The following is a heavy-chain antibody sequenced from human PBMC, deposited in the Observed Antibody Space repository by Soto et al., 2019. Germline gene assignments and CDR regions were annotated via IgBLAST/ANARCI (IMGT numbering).Heavy chain of an antibody. J-gene: IGHJ4*02. V-gene: IGHV1-69*06. D-gene: IGHD3-22*01. CDR2: IIPIFGTA. Sequence: SVKVSCKASGGTFSSYAISWVRQAPGQGLEWMGGIIPIFGTANYAQKFQGRVTITADKSTSTAYMELSSLRSEDTAVYYCASDDSSGYYFDYWGQGTLVTVSS. CDR3: ASDDSSGYYFDY. CDR1: GGTFSSYA.